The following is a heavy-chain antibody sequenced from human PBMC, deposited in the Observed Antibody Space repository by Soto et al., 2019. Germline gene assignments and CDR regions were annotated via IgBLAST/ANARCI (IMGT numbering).Heavy chain of an antibody. J-gene: IGHJ4*02. CDR3: ARDITIFGVVIIDYFDY. CDR2: ISAYNGNT. D-gene: IGHD3-3*01. V-gene: IGHV1-18*01. Sequence: ASVKVSCKASGYTFTSYGISWVRQAPGQGLEWMGWISAYNGNTNYAQKLQGRVTMTTDTSTSTAYMELRSLRSDDTAVYYCARDITIFGVVIIDYFDYWGQGTLVTVSS. CDR1: GYTFTSYG.